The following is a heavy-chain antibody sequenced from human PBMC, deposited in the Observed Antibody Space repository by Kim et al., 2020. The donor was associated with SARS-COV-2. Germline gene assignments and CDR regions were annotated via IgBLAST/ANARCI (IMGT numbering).Heavy chain of an antibody. CDR2: INPSGGST. V-gene: IGHV1-46*01. CDR1: GYTFTSYY. CDR3: ARAPPGGSGSYSFDY. J-gene: IGHJ4*02. Sequence: ASVKVSCKASGYTFTSYYMHWVRQAPGQGLEWMGIINPSGGSTSYAQKFQGRVTMTRDTSTSTVYMELSSLRSEDTAVYYCARAPPGGSGSYSFDYWGQGTLVTVSS. D-gene: IGHD3-10*01.